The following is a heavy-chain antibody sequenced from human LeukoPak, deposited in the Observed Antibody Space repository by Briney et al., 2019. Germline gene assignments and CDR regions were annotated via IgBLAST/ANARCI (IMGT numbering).Heavy chain of an antibody. CDR1: GGSINSYY. V-gene: IGHV4-59*01. Sequence: SETLSLTCTVSGGSINSYYWSWIRQPPGKGLEWIGYIYYSGSTNSNPSLKSRVTISVDTSKNQFSLKLSSVTAADTAVYYCARARYGGYYSYWGQGTLVTVSS. CDR3: ARARYGGYYSY. J-gene: IGHJ4*02. CDR2: IYYSGST. D-gene: IGHD3-22*01.